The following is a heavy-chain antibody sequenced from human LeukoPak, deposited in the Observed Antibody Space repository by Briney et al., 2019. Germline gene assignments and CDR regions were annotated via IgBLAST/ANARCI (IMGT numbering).Heavy chain of an antibody. D-gene: IGHD6-13*01. Sequence: SETLSLTCAVYGGSFSGYYRSWIRQPPGKGLEWIGYIYYSGTTNYNPSLKSRVTISVDTSKNQFSLKLSSVAAADTAVYYCARGVYIAAAQYGYWGQGTLVTVSS. CDR3: ARGVYIAAAQYGY. CDR2: IYYSGTT. CDR1: GGSFSGYY. J-gene: IGHJ4*02. V-gene: IGHV4-59*01.